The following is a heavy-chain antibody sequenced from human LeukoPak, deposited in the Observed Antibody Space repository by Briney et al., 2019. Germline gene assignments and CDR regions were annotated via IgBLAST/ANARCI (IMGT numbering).Heavy chain of an antibody. D-gene: IGHD3-10*01. V-gene: IGHV1-46*02. CDR2: INPTSGRT. CDR3: ASGGEFRGSAFDI. Sequence: GASVKISCKASTYIFNKYYIHWVRQAPGRGLEWMGIINPTSGRTSYAQNFQARVTMTRDMSTNTMYMDLSSLKSEDTAVYYCASGGEFRGSAFDIWGQGTTVIVSS. CDR1: TYIFNKYY. J-gene: IGHJ3*02.